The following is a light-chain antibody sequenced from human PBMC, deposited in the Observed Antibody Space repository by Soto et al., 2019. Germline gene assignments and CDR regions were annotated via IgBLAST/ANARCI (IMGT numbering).Light chain of an antibody. CDR2: EGS. J-gene: IGLJ2*01. Sequence: QSVLTQPASVSGSPGQSITISCTGTSSDVGSYNIVSWYQQHPGKAPKLMIYEGSKRPSGVSKRFSGSKSDNTASLTISGLQAEDEADYYCCSYAGSSTFEVFGRVTKVTVL. CDR3: CSYAGSSTFEV. V-gene: IGLV2-23*03. CDR1: SSDVGSYNI.